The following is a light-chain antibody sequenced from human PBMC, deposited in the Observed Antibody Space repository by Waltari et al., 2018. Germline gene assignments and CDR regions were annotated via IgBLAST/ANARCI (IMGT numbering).Light chain of an antibody. CDR2: EVR. CDR1: RIDLGTYNV. J-gene: IGLJ1*01. V-gene: IGLV2-23*02. CDR3: CSFAGNSYV. Sequence: QSALTQPASMSGSPGQSITISCTGTRIDLGTYNVFSWYQQHPGQAPKLIIYEVRKRPSGISVRFSGSMSGSTASLTISRLQAEDEAEYYCCSFAGNSYVFGTGTKVTVL.